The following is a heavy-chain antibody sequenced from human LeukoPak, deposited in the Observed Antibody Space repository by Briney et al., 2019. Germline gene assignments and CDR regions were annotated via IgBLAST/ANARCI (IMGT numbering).Heavy chain of an antibody. CDR3: ATGSLKRGYSYGPHSDY. V-gene: IGHV3-53*01. Sequence: PGGSLRLSCAASGFTVSSNYMSWVRQAPGKGLEWVSVIYSGGSTYYADSVKGRFTISRDHSKSTLYLQMNSLRAEDTAVYYCATGSLKRGYSYGPHSDYWGQGTLVTVSS. D-gene: IGHD5-18*01. CDR1: GFTVSSNY. J-gene: IGHJ4*02. CDR2: IYSGGST.